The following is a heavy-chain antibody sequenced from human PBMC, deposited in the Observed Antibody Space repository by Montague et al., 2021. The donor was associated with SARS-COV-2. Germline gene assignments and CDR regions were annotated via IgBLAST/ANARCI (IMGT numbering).Heavy chain of an antibody. CDR3: ASNPGQLYGDAFDI. Sequence: SETLSLTCTVSGGSISSNSYYWAWIRQPPGKGLDGIGSIYCSGSTYYNPSRKSRVTTSMDTYKNQFSLKLSSVTAADTAVDYCASNPGQLYGDAFDIWGQGTMVTVSS. J-gene: IGHJ3*02. CDR1: GGSISSNSYY. V-gene: IGHV4-39*07. CDR2: IYCSGST. D-gene: IGHD1-1*01.